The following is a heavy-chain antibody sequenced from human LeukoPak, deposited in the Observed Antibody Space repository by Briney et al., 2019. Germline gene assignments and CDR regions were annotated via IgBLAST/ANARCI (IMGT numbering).Heavy chain of an antibody. D-gene: IGHD3-22*01. Sequence: SETLSLTCTVSGGSISSYYWSWIRQPPGKGLEWIGYIYYSGSTSYNPSLKSRVTKSVDTSKNQFSLKLRSVTVADTAVYYCVRDHYYDSSGYTFRHWGQGSLVSVSS. CDR1: GGSISSYY. J-gene: IGHJ1*01. CDR3: VRDHYYDSSGYTFRH. CDR2: IYYSGST. V-gene: IGHV4-59*01.